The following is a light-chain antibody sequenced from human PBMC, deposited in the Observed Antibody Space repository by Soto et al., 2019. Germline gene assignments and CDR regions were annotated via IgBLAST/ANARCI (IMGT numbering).Light chain of an antibody. CDR3: SSYTSSRTAV. V-gene: IGLV2-14*01. Sequence: QSALTQPASVSGSPGQSITISCTGSSSDVGGYKYVSWYQQYPGKAPKLMIYEVSNRPSGVSNRFSGSKSGNTASLTSSGLQAEDEADYYCSSYTSSRTAVFGGGTKVTVL. CDR2: EVS. J-gene: IGLJ2*01. CDR1: SSDVGGYKY.